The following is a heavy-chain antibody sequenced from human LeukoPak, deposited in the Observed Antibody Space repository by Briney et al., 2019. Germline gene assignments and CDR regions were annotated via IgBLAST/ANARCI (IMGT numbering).Heavy chain of an antibody. V-gene: IGHV3-33*01. CDR1: GFTFSSYG. J-gene: IGHJ4*02. CDR2: IWYDGSNK. CDR3: ARAGSLSSWYDY. Sequence: PGGSLRLSCAASGFTFSSYGMHWVRQAPGKGLEWVAVIWYDGSNKYYADSVKGRFTISRDNSKNTLYLQMNSLRAEDTAVYYCARAGSLSSWYDYWGQGTLVTVSS. D-gene: IGHD6-13*01.